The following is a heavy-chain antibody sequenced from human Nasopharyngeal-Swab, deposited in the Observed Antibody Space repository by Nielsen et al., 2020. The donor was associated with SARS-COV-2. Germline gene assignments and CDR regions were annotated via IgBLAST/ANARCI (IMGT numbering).Heavy chain of an antibody. D-gene: IGHD3-16*02. CDR3: ARDGLYDYVWGSYRYRWFDP. Sequence: ASVKVSCKASGYTFSSYGITWVRQAPGQGREWMGWISGYNGDTNYAQKLQGRVTMTTDTSTSTAYMELRSLRSDDTAVYYCARDGLYDYVWGSYRYRWFDPWGQGTLVTVSS. CDR2: ISGYNGDT. CDR1: GYTFSSYG. J-gene: IGHJ5*02. V-gene: IGHV1-18*01.